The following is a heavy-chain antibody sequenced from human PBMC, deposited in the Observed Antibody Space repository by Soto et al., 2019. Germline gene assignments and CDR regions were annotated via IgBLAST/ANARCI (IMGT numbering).Heavy chain of an antibody. D-gene: IGHD1-1*01. CDR3: AGGAGTAYYYGMDV. V-gene: IGHV4-31*03. CDR2: MYNSGNT. Sequence: SETLSLTCTVSGGSITSGGYFWSWIRHYPGKGLEWIGYMYNSGNTDYTPSLKSRVTISLDTSKNRFSLRLSSVTAADTAVYYCAGGAGTAYYYGMDVWGPGTTVTVSS. CDR1: GGSITSGGYF. J-gene: IGHJ6*02.